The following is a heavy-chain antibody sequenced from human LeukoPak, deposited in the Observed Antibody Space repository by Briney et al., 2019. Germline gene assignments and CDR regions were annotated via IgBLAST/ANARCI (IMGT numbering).Heavy chain of an antibody. CDR1: GGSFSGYY. CDR3: AKDGIVVVPAASKNYFDY. Sequence: SETLSLTCAVYGGSFSGYYWSWIRQPPGKGLEWIGEINHSGSTNYNPSLKSRATISVDTSKNQFSLKLSSVTAADTAVYYCAKDGIVVVPAASKNYFDYWGQGTLVTVSS. V-gene: IGHV4-34*01. CDR2: INHSGST. J-gene: IGHJ4*02. D-gene: IGHD2-2*01.